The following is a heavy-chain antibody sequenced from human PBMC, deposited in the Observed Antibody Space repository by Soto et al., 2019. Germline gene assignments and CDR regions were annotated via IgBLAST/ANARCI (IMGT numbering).Heavy chain of an antibody. J-gene: IGHJ4*02. CDR1: GFPFTAYG. V-gene: IGHV3-30*03. CDR2: ISYDGSNK. D-gene: IGHD3-10*01. Sequence: QVQLVESGGGVVQPGRSLRLSCAASGFPFTAYGMHWVREGPGKGLEWVAVISYDGSNKFYSDSVKGRFTISRDNSKTTRYLQMNSLRPEDTAVYYCVGGQYYFDYRGQGTLVTVSS. CDR3: VGGQYYFDY.